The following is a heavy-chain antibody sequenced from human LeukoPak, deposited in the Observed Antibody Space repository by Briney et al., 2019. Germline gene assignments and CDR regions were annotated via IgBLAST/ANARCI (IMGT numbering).Heavy chain of an antibody. CDR2: ISAYTSNT. J-gene: IGHJ4*02. CDR3: ARDESPVVSPTLGSYYFAY. CDR1: GYTFNGYG. D-gene: IGHD2-15*01. Sequence: AASVKVSCKASGYTFNGYGIIWVRQAPGQGLEWMGWISAYTSNTNYAQSLQGRVTMTTDTSTSTAYMELRSLRSDDTAVYYCARDESPVVSPTLGSYYFAYWGQGTLVTVSA. V-gene: IGHV1-18*01.